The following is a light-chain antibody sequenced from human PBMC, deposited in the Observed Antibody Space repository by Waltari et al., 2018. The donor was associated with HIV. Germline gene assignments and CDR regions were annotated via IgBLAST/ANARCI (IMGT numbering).Light chain of an antibody. J-gene: IGKJ2*01. CDR1: QVISNS. Sequence: DIQMTQSPSSLSASVGDRVTITCRASQVISNSLAWYQQKPGKAPKPLIFDASRLESGVPYRVGGSGGGADFTLTITTLQAEDFATYFCQQYYNIPRTFGQGTEVEV. CDR2: DAS. V-gene: IGKV1-NL1*01. CDR3: QQYYNIPRT.